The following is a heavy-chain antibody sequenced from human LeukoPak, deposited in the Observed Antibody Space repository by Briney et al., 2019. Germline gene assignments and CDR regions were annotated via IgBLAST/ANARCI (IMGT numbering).Heavy chain of an antibody. D-gene: IGHD5-18*01. Sequence: GGSLRLSCAASGFTFSSYAMSWVRQTPGKGLEWVSSISGPGDSTYYADSVKGRFTISRDNSKNTLYLQMNSLRAEDTAVYFCAKGAKLWKTNYCDYWGQGTLVSVSS. CDR2: ISGPGDST. CDR1: GFTFSSYA. J-gene: IGHJ4*02. CDR3: AKGAKLWKTNYCDY. V-gene: IGHV3-23*01.